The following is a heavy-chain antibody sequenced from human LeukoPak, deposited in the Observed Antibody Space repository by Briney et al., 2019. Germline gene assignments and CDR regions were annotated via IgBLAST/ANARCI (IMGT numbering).Heavy chain of an antibody. J-gene: IGHJ4*02. CDR1: GFTFSSYG. V-gene: IGHV3-23*01. CDR2: ISGSGTST. Sequence: GGSLRLSCAASGFTFSSYGMSWVRQAPGKGLECVSVISGSGTSTYYADSVKGRFTISRDNSKNTLYLQMNSLRAEDTAVYYCAKRIQSAMATGYWGQGTLVTVSS. CDR3: AKRIQSAMATGY. D-gene: IGHD5-18*01.